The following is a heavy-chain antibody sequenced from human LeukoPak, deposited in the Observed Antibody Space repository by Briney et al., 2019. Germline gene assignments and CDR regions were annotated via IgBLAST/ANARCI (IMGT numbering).Heavy chain of an antibody. CDR1: EFTFSSYA. D-gene: IGHD2-15*01. CDR2: ISASGVST. J-gene: IGHJ4*02. Sequence: GGSLRLSCAASEFTFSSYAMGWVRQAPGKGLEWVSAISASGVSTYYADSVKGRFTISRDNSKNTLYLQMNSLRAEDTAVYYCAKSVVVITFRFDDWGQGALVTVSS. V-gene: IGHV3-23*01. CDR3: AKSVVVITFRFDD.